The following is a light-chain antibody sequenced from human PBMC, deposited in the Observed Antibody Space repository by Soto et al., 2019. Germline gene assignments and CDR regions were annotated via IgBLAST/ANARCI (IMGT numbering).Light chain of an antibody. Sequence: EIVLTHSPGTLSLSPWEVAALSCRASQSIDVHVAWYQQKPGQAPRLLIYGASSRATGIPDRFSGSGSGTDFTLTISSLQSEDFAVYYCQQSNDWWTFGQGTKVDIK. CDR1: QSIDVH. CDR2: GAS. J-gene: IGKJ1*01. V-gene: IGKV3D-15*01. CDR3: QQSNDWWT.